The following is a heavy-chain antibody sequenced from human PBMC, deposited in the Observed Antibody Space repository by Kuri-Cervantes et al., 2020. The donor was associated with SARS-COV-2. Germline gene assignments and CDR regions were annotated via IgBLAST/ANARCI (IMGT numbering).Heavy chain of an antibody. CDR1: GGSISSYY. J-gene: IGHJ6*02. Sequence: ESLKISCTVSGGSISSYYWSWIRQPPGKGLEWIGYIYYSGSTNYNPSLKSRVTISVDTSKNQFSLKLSSVTAADTAVYYCARTVTTFYYYYGMDVWGQGTTVTVSS. D-gene: IGHD4-17*01. V-gene: IGHV4-59*01. CDR2: IYYSGST. CDR3: ARTVTTFYYYYGMDV.